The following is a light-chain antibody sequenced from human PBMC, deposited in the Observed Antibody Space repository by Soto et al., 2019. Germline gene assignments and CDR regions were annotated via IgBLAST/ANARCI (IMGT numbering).Light chain of an antibody. J-gene: IGKJ4*01. CDR3: QQRNDWGS. CDR1: QSVGAQ. Sequence: EVVLTQYPATLSLSPGEIATLSCRASQSVGAQFAWYQQKPGQSPSLLIYGASNRASGISARFSGSGSGTDFTLTIASLEPEDSAVYYCQQRNDWGSFGGGTRVEIK. CDR2: GAS. V-gene: IGKV3-11*01.